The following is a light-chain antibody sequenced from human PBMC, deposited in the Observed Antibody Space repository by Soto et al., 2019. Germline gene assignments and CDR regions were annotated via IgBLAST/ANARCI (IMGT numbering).Light chain of an antibody. J-gene: IGKJ1*01. V-gene: IGKV1-27*01. CDR1: QGISNY. Sequence: DIQMTQSPSSLSASVGDTVTITCRASQGISNYLALYQQKPGQVPNLLIYAASTLQSGVPSRFSVSGSGTDFTLTSSSLRPEDVATYYCQKYNNAPRTVGQGTKVEI. CDR3: QKYNNAPRT. CDR2: AAS.